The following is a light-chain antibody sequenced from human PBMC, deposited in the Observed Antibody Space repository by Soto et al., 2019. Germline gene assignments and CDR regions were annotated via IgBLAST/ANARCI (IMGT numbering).Light chain of an antibody. J-gene: IGLJ1*01. V-gene: IGLV1-44*01. CDR1: SSNIGSDT. CDR2: TNN. CDR3: ASWDDSLNGYV. Sequence: QSVLTQPPSVSGTPGQRVTISCSGGSSNIGSDTVNWYQHLPGTAPKLLIYTNNQRPSGVPDRFSGSKSGTSASLTISGLQSEDEAEYYCASWDDSLNGYVFGTGTKVTVL.